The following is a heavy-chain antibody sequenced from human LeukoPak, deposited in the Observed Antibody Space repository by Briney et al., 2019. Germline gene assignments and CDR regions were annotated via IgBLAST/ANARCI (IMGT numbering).Heavy chain of an antibody. J-gene: IGHJ6*02. V-gene: IGHV3-30*18. Sequence: GGSLRLSCAASGFTFSSYGTHWVRQAPGKGLEWVAVISYDGSNKYYADSVKGRFTISRDNSKNTLYLQMNSLRAEDTAVYYCAKGPAYGVWGQGTTVTVSS. CDR1: GFTFSSYG. CDR2: ISYDGSNK. CDR3: AKGPAYGV. D-gene: IGHD2-21*01.